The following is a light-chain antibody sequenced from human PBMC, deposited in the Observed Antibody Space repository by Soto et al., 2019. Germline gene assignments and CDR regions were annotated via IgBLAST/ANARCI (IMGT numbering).Light chain of an antibody. CDR3: HQYNNWPLLYT. CDR1: QSVSSN. CDR2: GAS. V-gene: IGKV3-15*01. J-gene: IGKJ2*01. Sequence: EIVMTQSPATLSVSPGERATLSCRASQSVSSNFAWYQHKPGQAPRLLIYGASTRATGVTARFSGSGSGTEFTLTISSRQSEDFAVLYCHQYNNWPLLYTFGQGTKLEIK.